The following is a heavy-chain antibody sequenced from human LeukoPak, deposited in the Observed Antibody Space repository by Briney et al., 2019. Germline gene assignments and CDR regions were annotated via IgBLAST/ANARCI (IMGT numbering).Heavy chain of an antibody. Sequence: SETLSLTCAVYGGSFSGYYWSWIRQTPGKGLGWIGEINHSGSSNYNPSLKSRVTISVDTSKNQFSLKLSSVTAADTAVYYCAREAGTSMIVVQNAFDIWGQGTMVTVSS. CDR1: GGSFSGYY. CDR3: AREAGTSMIVVQNAFDI. V-gene: IGHV4-34*01. D-gene: IGHD3-22*01. J-gene: IGHJ3*02. CDR2: INHSGSS.